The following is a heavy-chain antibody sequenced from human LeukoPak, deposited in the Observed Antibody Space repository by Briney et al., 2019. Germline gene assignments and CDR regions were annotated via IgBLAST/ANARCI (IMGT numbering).Heavy chain of an antibody. CDR3: RRVSXXXLXEY. CDR2: IYSGGST. J-gene: IGHJ4*02. D-gene: IGHD3-10*01. V-gene: IGHV3-53*01. CDR1: GFTVSSNY. Sequence: CXASGFTVSSNYMSWVRQAPGKGLEWVSIIYSGGSTFYSDSVKGRFTISRDNSKNTLYLQMNSLRAEDTGGYYGRRVSXXXLXEYWGQXTLVTVSS.